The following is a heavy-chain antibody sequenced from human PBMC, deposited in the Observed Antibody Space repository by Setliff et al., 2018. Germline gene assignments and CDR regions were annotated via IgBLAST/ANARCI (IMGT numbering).Heavy chain of an antibody. CDR1: GFSFSNYW. CDR2: INQDGSEK. J-gene: IGHJ4*02. V-gene: IGHV3-7*01. D-gene: IGHD3-3*01. Sequence: GGSLRLSCAASGFSFSNYWMSWVRQAPGKGLEWVANINQDGSEKYFVGSVKGRFTISRDNAKNSLYLQMNSLRAEDTAVYYCARVFTILGVGAYYFDSWGQGTLVTVSS. CDR3: ARVFTILGVGAYYFDS.